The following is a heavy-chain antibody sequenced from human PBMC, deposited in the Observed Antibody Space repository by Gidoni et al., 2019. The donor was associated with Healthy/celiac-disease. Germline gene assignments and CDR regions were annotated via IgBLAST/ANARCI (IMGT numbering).Heavy chain of an antibody. D-gene: IGHD3-22*01. CDR3: ARDDSSGYYYFDY. CDR2: INAGNGNT. Sequence: QVQLVLSGAEVKKPGASVKVSCKASGYTFTSYAMHWVRQAPGQRLEWMGWINAGNGNTKYSQKFQGRVTITRDTSASTAYMELSSLRSEDTAVYYCARDDSSGYYYFDYWGQGTLVTVSS. CDR1: GYTFTSYA. J-gene: IGHJ4*02. V-gene: IGHV1-3*01.